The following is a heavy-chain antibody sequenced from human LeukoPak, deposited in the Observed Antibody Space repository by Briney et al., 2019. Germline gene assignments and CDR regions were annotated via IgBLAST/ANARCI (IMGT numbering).Heavy chain of an antibody. J-gene: IGHJ4*02. CDR3: AREGGGTMIVDN. D-gene: IGHD3-22*01. CDR1: GYTFTSYY. V-gene: IGHV1-46*01. CDR2: INPSGGST. Sequence: ASVKVSCKASGYTFTSYYVHWVRQAPGQGLEWMGIINPSGGSTSYAQKFQGRVTMTRDTPTSTVYMELSSLRSEDTAVYYCAREGGGTMIVDNWGQGTLVTVSS.